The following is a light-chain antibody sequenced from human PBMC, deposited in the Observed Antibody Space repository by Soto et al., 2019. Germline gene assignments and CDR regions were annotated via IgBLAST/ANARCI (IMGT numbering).Light chain of an antibody. J-gene: IGKJ1*01. V-gene: IGKV1-5*01. CDR3: QQYNTYPWT. CDR1: ESISSW. CDR2: DAS. Sequence: DIQMTQSPSTLSASVGDRVTITCRASESISSWLAWYQQKPGKPPKLLIYDASSLESGVPSRFSGSRSGTEFTLTISRLQPDDFAPCYCQQYNTYPWTFGQGTKVEIE.